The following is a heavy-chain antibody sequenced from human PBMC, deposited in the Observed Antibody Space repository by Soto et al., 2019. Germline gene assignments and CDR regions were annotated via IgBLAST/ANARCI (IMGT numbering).Heavy chain of an antibody. J-gene: IGHJ4*02. CDR2: IKQDRTDK. CDR3: APESPSRCDH. D-gene: IGHD4-17*01. Sequence: PGGCLGLPCAASGVSLSSYLMNGVRQDPGKGVEWLTKIKQDRTDKDYLDSVRGQFTISRDNAKYSLYLQMESLKADDTAVYYCAPESPSRCDHWGKGTPVTV. CDR1: GVSLSSYL. V-gene: IGHV3-7*05.